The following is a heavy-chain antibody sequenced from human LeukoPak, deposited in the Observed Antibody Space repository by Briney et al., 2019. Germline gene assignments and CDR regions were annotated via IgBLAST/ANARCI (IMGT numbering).Heavy chain of an antibody. CDR1: GYTFTSYD. Sequence: GASVKVSCKASGYTFTSYDINWVRQATGQGLEWMGWMNPNSGNTGYAQKFQGRVTMTRNTSISTAYMELSSLRSEDTAVYYCARERDKYSSGWYGNWELWGQGTLVTVSS. J-gene: IGHJ4*02. V-gene: IGHV1-8*01. CDR2: MNPNSGNT. CDR3: ARERDKYSSGWYGNWEL. D-gene: IGHD6-19*01.